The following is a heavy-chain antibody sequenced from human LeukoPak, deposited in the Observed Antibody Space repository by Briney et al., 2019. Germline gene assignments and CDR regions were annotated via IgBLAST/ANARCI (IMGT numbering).Heavy chain of an antibody. D-gene: IGHD1-26*01. V-gene: IGHV4-59*01. J-gene: IGHJ4*02. Sequence: SETLSLTCTVSGGSISSYYWSWIRQPPGKGLEWIGYIYYSGSTNYNPSLKSRVTISVDTSKNQFSLKLSSVTAADTAVYYCATVLVGATTQFDYWGQGTLVTVSS. CDR1: GGSISSYY. CDR2: IYYSGST. CDR3: ATVLVGATTQFDY.